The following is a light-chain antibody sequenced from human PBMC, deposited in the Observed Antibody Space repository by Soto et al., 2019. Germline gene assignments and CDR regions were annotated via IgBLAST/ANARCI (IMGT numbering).Light chain of an antibody. CDR1: QSVSISS. V-gene: IGKV3-20*01. J-gene: IGKJ1*01. CDR3: QKYATSPRT. CDR2: GAS. Sequence: EIVLTQSPGTLSLSPGERATLSCRASQSVSISSLAWYQQKPGQAPRLLIYGASSRATGIPDRFSGGGSGTDFTLTISRLEPEDFAVYYCQKYATSPRTFGQGTKVEIK.